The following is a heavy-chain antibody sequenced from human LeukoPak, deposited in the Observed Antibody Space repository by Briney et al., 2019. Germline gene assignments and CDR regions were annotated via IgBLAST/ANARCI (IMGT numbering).Heavy chain of an antibody. J-gene: IGHJ4*02. Sequence: ASVTVSCKASGYTFTTYGISWVRQAPGQGLEWMGWISAYNGNTNYAQKLQGRVTMTTDTSTSTAYMELRSLRSDGTAVYYCARGVPYYYDRSGYGRIDYWGQGTLVTVSS. D-gene: IGHD3-22*01. CDR3: ARGVPYYYDRSGYGRIDY. CDR2: ISAYNGNT. CDR1: GYTFTTYG. V-gene: IGHV1-18*01.